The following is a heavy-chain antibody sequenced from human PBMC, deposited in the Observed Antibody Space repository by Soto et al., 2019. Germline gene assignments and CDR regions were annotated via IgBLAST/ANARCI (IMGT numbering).Heavy chain of an antibody. CDR1: GGSISSGGYY. Sequence: QVQLQESGPAGLVKPSQTLSLTCNVSGGSISSGGYYWIWIRQHPGKGLEWIGYIYYDGSTYQNPSLKSRVSISVDTSKNQFSLKLSSVTAADTALYYCARERSGQGGYGMDVWGQGTTVTVSS. CDR3: ARERSGQGGYGMDV. D-gene: IGHD3-10*01. J-gene: IGHJ6*02. V-gene: IGHV4-31*03. CDR2: IYYDGST.